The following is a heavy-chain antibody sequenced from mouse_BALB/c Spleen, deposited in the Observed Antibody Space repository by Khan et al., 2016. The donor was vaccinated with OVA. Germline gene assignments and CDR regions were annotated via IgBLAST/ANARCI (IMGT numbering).Heavy chain of an antibody. CDR1: GFTFSKYA. CDR3: SRVYFGYFDY. J-gene: IGHJ2*01. CDR2: ISSGGGSYI. D-gene: IGHD1-1*01. Sequence: EVELVESGGGLVKPGDSLKLSCAASGFTFSKYAMSGVRQTPEKRLEWVATISSGGGSYIYYPDSVKGRFTIFRDNAKNTLFLQMSSLRSEDTAMYYCSRVYFGYFDYWGQGTTLTVSS. V-gene: IGHV5-9-3*01.